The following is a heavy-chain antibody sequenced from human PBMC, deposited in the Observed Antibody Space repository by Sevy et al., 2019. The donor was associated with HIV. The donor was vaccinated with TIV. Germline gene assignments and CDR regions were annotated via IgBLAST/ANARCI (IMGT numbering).Heavy chain of an antibody. CDR2: ISSSSNYI. Sequence: GGSLRLSCAVSGFTFTAYPMAWVRQAPGKGLEWVSSISSSSNYINYAYSVKGRFTISRENAKNSLYLEMNTLRAEDTAVYYCARVVAYCSGGTCFPGYYYGMDVWGQGTTVTVSS. D-gene: IGHD2-15*01. CDR1: GFTFTAYP. J-gene: IGHJ6*02. V-gene: IGHV3-21*01. CDR3: ARVVAYCSGGTCFPGYYYGMDV.